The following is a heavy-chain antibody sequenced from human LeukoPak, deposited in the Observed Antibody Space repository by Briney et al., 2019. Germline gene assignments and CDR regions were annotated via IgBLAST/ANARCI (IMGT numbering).Heavy chain of an antibody. Sequence: GGSLRLSCAASGFTFSSYSMKCVRQAPGEGREWVSSISSSSSYIYYADSVKGRFTISKDNAKNLPYLQMNSLRAEDTAVYYCARDLYSFFDSWGQGTLVTVSS. CDR2: ISSSSSYI. CDR3: ARDLYSFFDS. D-gene: IGHD6-13*01. CDR1: GFTFSSYS. V-gene: IGHV3-21*01. J-gene: IGHJ4*02.